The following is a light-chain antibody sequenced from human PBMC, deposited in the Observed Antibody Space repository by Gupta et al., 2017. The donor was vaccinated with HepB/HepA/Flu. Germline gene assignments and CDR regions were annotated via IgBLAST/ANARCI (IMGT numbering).Light chain of an antibody. Sequence: QSALTQPASVSGYPGQSITLSCTGTNSDVGSHNVVSWYQQHPGKVPKLMIYEVTKRPSGVSNRFSGSKSGNTASLTISGLQAEDEADYYCCSYAGSSILVFGGGTKLTVL. CDR2: EVT. J-gene: IGLJ3*02. CDR3: CSYAGSSILV. V-gene: IGLV2-23*02. CDR1: NSDVGSHNV.